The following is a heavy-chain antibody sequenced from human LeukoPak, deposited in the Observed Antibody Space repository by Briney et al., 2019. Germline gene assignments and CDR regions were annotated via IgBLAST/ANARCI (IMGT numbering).Heavy chain of an antibody. CDR2: ISSSGSTI. V-gene: IGHV3-48*03. J-gene: IGHJ2*01. Sequence: PGGSLRPSCAASGFTFSSYEMNWVRQAPGKGLEWISYISSSGSTIYYADSVKGRFTISRDNSKNTLYLQMNSLRAEDTAVYYCAKDRGYCSGGSCYSLYWYFDLWGRGTLVTVSS. D-gene: IGHD2-15*01. CDR1: GFTFSSYE. CDR3: AKDRGYCSGGSCYSLYWYFDL.